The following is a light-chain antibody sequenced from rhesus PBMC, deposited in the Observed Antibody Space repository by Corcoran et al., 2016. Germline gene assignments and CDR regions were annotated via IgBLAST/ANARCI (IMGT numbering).Light chain of an antibody. CDR3: LNYSGSPYS. Sequence: DIQMTQSPSSLSASVGDTVTNTCRASQSIRSWLAWYQQKPGKAPKVLNNKAASLQSGVPSRFSGSGSGTDFTLTIRGLPPEDSATYYFLNYSGSPYSFGQGTKVEIK. V-gene: IGKV1-22*01. CDR1: QSIRSW. CDR2: KAA. J-gene: IGKJ2*01.